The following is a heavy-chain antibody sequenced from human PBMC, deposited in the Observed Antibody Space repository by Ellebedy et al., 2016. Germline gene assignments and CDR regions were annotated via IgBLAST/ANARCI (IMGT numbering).Heavy chain of an antibody. Sequence: GESLKISXAASGFTFSSYAMSWVRQAPGKGLEWVGRSRNKANSYTTEYAASVKGRFTISRDDSKNLLDLQMDSLKTEDTAVYYCARGSSTYYSDHWGQGTLVTVSS. J-gene: IGHJ4*02. CDR3: ARGSSTYYSDH. CDR2: SRNKANSYTT. V-gene: IGHV3-72*01. CDR1: GFTFSSYA. D-gene: IGHD2-2*01.